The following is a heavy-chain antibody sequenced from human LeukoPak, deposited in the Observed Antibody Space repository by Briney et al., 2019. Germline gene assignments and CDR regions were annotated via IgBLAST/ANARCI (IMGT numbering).Heavy chain of an antibody. Sequence: SETLSLTCAVYGGSFSGYYWSWIRQPPGKGLEWIGEINHSGSTNYNPSLKSRVTISVDTSKNQFSLKLSSVTAADTAVYYCARERVPAANGALDIWGQGTMVTVSS. J-gene: IGHJ3*02. D-gene: IGHD2-2*01. CDR1: GGSFSGYY. V-gene: IGHV4-34*01. CDR2: INHSGST. CDR3: ARERVPAANGALDI.